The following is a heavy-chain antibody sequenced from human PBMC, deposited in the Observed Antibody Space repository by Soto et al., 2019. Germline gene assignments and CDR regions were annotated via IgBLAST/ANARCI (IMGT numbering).Heavy chain of an antibody. J-gene: IGHJ6*02. V-gene: IGHV1-3*05. CDR1: GYTFTSYA. CDR2: INAGNGNT. CDR3: ARDTDSSGYYYYYYGMDV. D-gene: IGHD3-22*01. Sequence: QVQLVQSGAEEKKPGASVKVSCKASGYTFTSYAMHWVRQAPGQRLEWMGWINAGNGNTKYSQKFQGRVTITRDTPASTAYMELSSLRSEDTAVYYCARDTDSSGYYYYYYGMDVWGQGTTVTVSS.